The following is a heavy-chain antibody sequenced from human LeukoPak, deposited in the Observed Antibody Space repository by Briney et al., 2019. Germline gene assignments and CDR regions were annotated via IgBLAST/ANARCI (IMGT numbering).Heavy chain of an antibody. Sequence: PSETLSLTCTVSGGSIRGYYWSWLRQPPGKGLEWIGYIYYSGSTNYNPSLKSRVTISVDTSKNQFSLKLSSVTAADTAVYYCARVSVYGSGSYYVGYWGQGTLVTVSS. CDR2: IYYSGST. D-gene: IGHD3-10*01. J-gene: IGHJ4*02. CDR1: GGSIRGYY. V-gene: IGHV4-59*12. CDR3: ARVSVYGSGSYYVGY.